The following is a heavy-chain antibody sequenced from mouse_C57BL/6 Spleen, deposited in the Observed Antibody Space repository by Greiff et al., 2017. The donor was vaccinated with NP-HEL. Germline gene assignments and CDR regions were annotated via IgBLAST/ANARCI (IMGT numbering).Heavy chain of an antibody. Sequence: VQLQQSGAELVKPGASVKMSCKASGYTFTSYWITWVKQRPGQGLEWIGDIYPGSGSTNYNEKFKSKATLTVATSSSTAYMQLSSLTSEDSAVYYCARYSYGSSYPWFAYWGQGTLVTVSA. D-gene: IGHD1-1*01. CDR3: ARYSYGSSYPWFAY. CDR1: GYTFTSYW. J-gene: IGHJ3*01. V-gene: IGHV1-55*01. CDR2: IYPGSGST.